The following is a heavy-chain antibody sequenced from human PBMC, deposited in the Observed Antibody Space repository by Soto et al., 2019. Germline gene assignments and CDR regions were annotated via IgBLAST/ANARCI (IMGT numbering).Heavy chain of an antibody. CDR2: IRSKANSYAT. CDR1: GFTFRGSA. D-gene: IGHD3-22*01. Sequence: GGSLRLSCAASGFTFRGSAMHRASQASGKGLEWVGRIRSKANSYATAYAASVKGRFTISRDDSKNTAYLQMNSLKTEDTAVYYCTSPASMIVGAVGDYWGQGTLVTVSS. J-gene: IGHJ4*02. CDR3: TSPASMIVGAVGDY. V-gene: IGHV3-73*01.